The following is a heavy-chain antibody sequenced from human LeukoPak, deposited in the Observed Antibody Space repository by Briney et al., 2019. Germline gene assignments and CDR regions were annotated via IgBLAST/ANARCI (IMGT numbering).Heavy chain of an antibody. V-gene: IGHV4-61*02. J-gene: IGHJ5*02. CDR2: IYTSGRT. CDR1: GGSISSGNYY. D-gene: IGHD3-10*02. Sequence: PSETLSLTCTVSGGSISSGNYYWSWIRQTAGKGLEWIGRIYTSGRTNYNPSLKSRVSISLDTSKNQFSLKLSSVTAADTAVYYCATRVVLGGWFDPWGQGTLVTVSS. CDR3: ATRVVLGGWFDP.